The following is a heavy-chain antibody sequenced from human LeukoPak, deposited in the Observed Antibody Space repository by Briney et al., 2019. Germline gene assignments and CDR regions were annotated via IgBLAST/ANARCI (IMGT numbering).Heavy chain of an antibody. V-gene: IGHV1-69*04. CDR1: GGTFSSYA. J-gene: IGHJ3*02. D-gene: IGHD2-21*02. CDR2: IIPIFGIA. CDR3: ARDYEYCGGDCSNRWDAFDI. Sequence: SVKVSCKASGGTFSSYAISWVRQAPGQGLEWMGRIIPIFGIANYAQKFQGRVAITADKSTSTAYMELSSLRSEDTAVYYCARDYEYCGGDCSNRWDAFDIWGQGTMVTASS.